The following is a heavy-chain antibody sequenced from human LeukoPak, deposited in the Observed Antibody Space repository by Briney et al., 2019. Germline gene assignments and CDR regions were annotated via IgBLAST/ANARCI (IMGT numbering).Heavy chain of an antibody. J-gene: IGHJ6*02. CDR2: INHSGRI. Sequence: PSETLSLTCAVYGGSFSGYYWSWIRQPPGKGLEWIGEINHSGRIKYNPSLKSRVTISIDTSKNQFSPKLNSVTAADTAVYFCARSDLNYYNYYGMDVWGQGTTVTVSS. D-gene: IGHD2-21*02. V-gene: IGHV4-34*01. CDR3: ARSDLNYYNYYGMDV. CDR1: GGSFSGYY.